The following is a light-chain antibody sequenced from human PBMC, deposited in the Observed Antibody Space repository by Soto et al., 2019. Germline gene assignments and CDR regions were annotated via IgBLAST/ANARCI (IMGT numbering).Light chain of an antibody. CDR2: KAS. CDR1: QSISSW. CDR3: KQYNSYPYT. Sequence: DIQMTQSPSTLSASVGDRVTITCRASQSISSWLAWYQQKPGKAHKLLIYKASSLESGVPSRFSGSGSGTEFTLTIRSLQPDDFATYYCKQYNSYPYTFGQGTRLEIK. J-gene: IGKJ5*01. V-gene: IGKV1-5*03.